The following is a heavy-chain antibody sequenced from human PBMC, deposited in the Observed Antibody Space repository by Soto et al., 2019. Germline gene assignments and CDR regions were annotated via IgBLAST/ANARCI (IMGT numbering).Heavy chain of an antibody. CDR1: GFTFSSYA. CDR3: GGIAAAGTGPNWFDP. J-gene: IGHJ5*02. D-gene: IGHD6-13*01. Sequence: PGGSLRLSCAASGFTFSSYAMSWVRQAPGKGLEWVSAISGSGGSTYYADSVKGRFTISRDNSKNTLYLQMNSLRAEDTAVYYCGGIAAAGTGPNWFDPWGQGTLVTVSS. CDR2: ISGSGGST. V-gene: IGHV3-23*01.